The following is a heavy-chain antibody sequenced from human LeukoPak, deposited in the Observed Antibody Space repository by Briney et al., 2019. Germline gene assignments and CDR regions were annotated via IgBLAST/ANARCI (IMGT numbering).Heavy chain of an antibody. CDR3: ARLKGGFYDPHDY. CDR1: GFTFSSYA. D-gene: IGHD5/OR15-5a*01. CDR2: ISGSGGSS. J-gene: IGHJ4*02. V-gene: IGHV3-23*01. Sequence: GGSLRLSCAASGFTFSSYAMSWVRQAPGKGLEWVSGISGSGGSSYYADSVKGRFTISRDNSKNTLYLQMNSLRAEDTAVYYCARLKGGFYDPHDYWGQGTLVTVSS.